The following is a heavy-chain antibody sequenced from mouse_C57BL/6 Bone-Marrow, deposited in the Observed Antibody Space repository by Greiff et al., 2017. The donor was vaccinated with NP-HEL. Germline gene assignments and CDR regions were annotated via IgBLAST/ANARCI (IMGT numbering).Heavy chain of an antibody. Sequence: EVKLVESGGGLVQPGGSLKLSCAASGFTFSDYYMYWVRQTPEKRLEWVAYISSGGGSTSYPDTVKGRFTISRDNAKNTLYLQMTRLKSEDTAMYYRARHNDGYYVAMDYGGQGTSVTVSS. D-gene: IGHD2-3*01. CDR2: ISSGGGST. CDR1: GFTFSDYY. CDR3: ARHNDGYYVAMDY. V-gene: IGHV5-12*01. J-gene: IGHJ4*01.